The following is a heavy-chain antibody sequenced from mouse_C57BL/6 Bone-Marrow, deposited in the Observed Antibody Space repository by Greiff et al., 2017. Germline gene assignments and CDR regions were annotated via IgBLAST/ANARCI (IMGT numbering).Heavy chain of an antibody. D-gene: IGHD1-1*01. CDR3: TTRGDGSRSFAY. Sequence: VHVKQSGAELVRPGASVKLSCTASGFNIKDDYMHWVKQRPEQGLEWIGWIDPENGDTEYASKFQGKATITADTSSNTAYLQLRSLTSEDTAVYYCTTRGDGSRSFAYWGQGTLVTVSA. V-gene: IGHV14-4*01. J-gene: IGHJ3*01. CDR2: IDPENGDT. CDR1: GFNIKDDY.